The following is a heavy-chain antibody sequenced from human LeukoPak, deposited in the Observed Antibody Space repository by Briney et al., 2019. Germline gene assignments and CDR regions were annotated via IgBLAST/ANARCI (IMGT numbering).Heavy chain of an antibody. Sequence: GASVKVSCKASGGTFSSYAISWVRQAPGQGLEWMGGIIPIFGTANYAQKFQGRVTITTDESTSTAYMELSSLRSEDTAVYYCARDLRFTRRGQNWFDPWGQGTLVTVSS. J-gene: IGHJ5*02. CDR3: ARDLRFTRRGQNWFDP. CDR2: IIPIFGTA. D-gene: IGHD5/OR15-5a*01. CDR1: GGTFSSYA. V-gene: IGHV1-69*05.